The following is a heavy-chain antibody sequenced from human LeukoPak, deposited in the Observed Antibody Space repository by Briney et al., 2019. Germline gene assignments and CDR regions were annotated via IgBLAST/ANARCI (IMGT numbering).Heavy chain of an antibody. V-gene: IGHV1-18*01. CDR1: GYTFTSYG. J-gene: IGHJ6*02. Sequence: GASVKVSCKASGYTFTSYGISWVRQAPGQGLEWMGWISAYNGNTNYAQKLQGRVTMTTDTSTSTAYMELRSLRSDGTAVYYCARGGHRSAKKYGMDVWGQGTTVTVSS. CDR2: ISAYNGNT. CDR3: ARGGHRSAKKYGMDV. D-gene: IGHD2-15*01.